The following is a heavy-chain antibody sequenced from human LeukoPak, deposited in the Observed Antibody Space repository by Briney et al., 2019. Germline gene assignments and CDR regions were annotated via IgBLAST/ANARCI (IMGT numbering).Heavy chain of an antibody. CDR2: IYYSGIT. CDR1: GGSISSYY. Sequence: SETLSLTCTVSGGSISSYYWSWIRQPPGKRLEWIGYIYYSGITNYNPSIKSRVTISVDTSKNPFSLKLSSVTAADTAVYYCACQTNDAFDIWGQGTMVTVSS. J-gene: IGHJ3*02. V-gene: IGHV4-59*08. CDR3: ACQTNDAFDI.